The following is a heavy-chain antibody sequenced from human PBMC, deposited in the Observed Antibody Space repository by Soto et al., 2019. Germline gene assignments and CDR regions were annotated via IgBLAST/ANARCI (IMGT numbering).Heavy chain of an antibody. V-gene: IGHV3-21*01. J-gene: IGHJ4*02. CDR3: ARDGFYPDMASGTFDY. CDR1: GFTFSSYN. Sequence: KSGGSLRLSCAASGFTFSSYNMNWVRQAPGKGLEWVSSIIISNSYIYYADSVKGRFTISRDNAKNSLYLQMNSLRAEDTAVYYCARDGFYPDMASGTFDYWGQGTLVTVSS. CDR2: IIISNSYI. D-gene: IGHD3-9*01.